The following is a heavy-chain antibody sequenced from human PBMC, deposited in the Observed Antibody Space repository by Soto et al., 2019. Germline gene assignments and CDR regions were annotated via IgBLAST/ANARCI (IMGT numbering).Heavy chain of an antibody. Sequence: EVQLLESGGGLVQPGGSLRLSCVASGFTFSDYAMNWVRQAPGKGLEWVSSISGSSGSTYYADSVKGLFTISRDNSKNTLYLKMNSLRAEDTAVYYCAKDVVRLYFDWFDSWGQGTLVTVSS. D-gene: IGHD3-9*01. V-gene: IGHV3-23*01. J-gene: IGHJ5*01. CDR1: GFTFSDYA. CDR3: AKDVVRLYFDWFDS. CDR2: ISGSSGST.